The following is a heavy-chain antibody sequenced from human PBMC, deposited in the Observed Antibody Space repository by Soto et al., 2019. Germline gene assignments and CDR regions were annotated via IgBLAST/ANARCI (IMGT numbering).Heavy chain of an antibody. J-gene: IGHJ1*01. V-gene: IGHV1-69*01. CDR2: IIPIFGIT. Sequence: QAQLMQSGAEVKEPGSSVKVSCKASGGTFSGYAISWVRQAPGQGLEWLGGIIPIFGITNYAQKFQNRLTIAAVESSATVYMDQRSLTSEDSAIYYCARDPRSITGMKAWEDFQHWGQGTL. CDR1: GGTFSGYA. CDR3: ARDPRSITGMKAWEDFQH. D-gene: IGHD1-1*01.